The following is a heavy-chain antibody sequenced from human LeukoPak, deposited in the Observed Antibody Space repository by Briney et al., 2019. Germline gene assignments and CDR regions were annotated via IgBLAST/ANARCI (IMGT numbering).Heavy chain of an antibody. V-gene: IGHV1-46*01. J-gene: IGHJ4*02. Sequence: ASVKVSCKASGYTFTSYYMNWVRQAPGQGLEWMGIINPSGGSTSYAQKFQGRVTMITDTSTSTVYMELSSLRSEDTAVYYCARDYSSSSEFLLVSPGPLGPGMAAPDYWGQGTLVTVSS. D-gene: IGHD6-6*01. CDR2: INPSGGST. CDR3: ARDYSSSSEFLLVSPGPLGPGMAAPDY. CDR1: GYTFTSYY.